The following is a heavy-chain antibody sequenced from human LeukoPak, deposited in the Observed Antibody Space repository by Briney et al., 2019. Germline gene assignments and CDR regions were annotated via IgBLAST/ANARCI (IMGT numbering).Heavy chain of an antibody. CDR2: ISSSGSTI. CDR1: GFTFSSYE. V-gene: IGHV3-48*03. D-gene: IGHD2-8*02. Sequence: GGSLRLSCAASGFTFSSYEMNWVRQAPGTGLEWASYISSSGSTIYYADSVKGRFTISRDNAKNSVYLQMNSLRAEDTAVYYCARVLGPTHYWGQGTLVTVSS. J-gene: IGHJ4*02. CDR3: ARVLGPTHY.